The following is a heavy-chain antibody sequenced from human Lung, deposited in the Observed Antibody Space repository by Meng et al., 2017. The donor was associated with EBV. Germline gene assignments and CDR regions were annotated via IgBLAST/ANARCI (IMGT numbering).Heavy chain of an antibody. J-gene: IGHJ4*02. CDR1: GFTFGDYY. CDR3: ARAHGLNDY. D-gene: IGHD5-24*01. CDR2: ISSRGGYT. V-gene: IGHV3-11*05. Sequence: VESGGRCAKTGGSLRRSCVASGFTFGDYYMTWIRQYPGKGLEWLSYISSRGGYTDSADSVKGRFTISRDNAKNSVYLQMNSLRPDDTAVYYCARAHGLNDYWGLGTLVTVSS.